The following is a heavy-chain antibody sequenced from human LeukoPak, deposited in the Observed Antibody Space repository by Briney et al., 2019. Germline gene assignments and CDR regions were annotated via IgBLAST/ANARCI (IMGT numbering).Heavy chain of an antibody. J-gene: IGHJ6*03. D-gene: IGHD1-1*01. V-gene: IGHV4-4*09. Sequence: SETLSLTCTVSGGSISSYYWSWIRQPPGKGLEWIGYIYTSGSTNYNPSLKSRVTISVDTSKNQFSLKLSSVTAADTAVYYCARPVWNEYEDYYYMDVWGKGTTVTVSS. CDR2: IYTSGST. CDR3: ARPVWNEYEDYYYMDV. CDR1: GGSISSYY.